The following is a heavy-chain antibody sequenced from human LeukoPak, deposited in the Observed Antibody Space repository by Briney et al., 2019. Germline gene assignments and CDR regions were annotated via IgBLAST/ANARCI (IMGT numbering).Heavy chain of an antibody. Sequence: ASMKVSCKASGYRFTAYSMHWVRQAPGLGLEWMGWINPNSGDTKNAQNYQGRITMTSDTSTSTVYMELHSLRSEDTAVYYCARDERGYDFVGFDYWGQGTLVTVSS. D-gene: IGHD5-12*01. CDR3: ARDERGYDFVGFDY. V-gene: IGHV1-2*02. CDR2: INPNSGDT. J-gene: IGHJ4*02. CDR1: GYRFTAYS.